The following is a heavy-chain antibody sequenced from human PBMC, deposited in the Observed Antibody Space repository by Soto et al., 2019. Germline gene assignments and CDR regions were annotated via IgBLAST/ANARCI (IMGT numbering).Heavy chain of an antibody. Sequence: PSQTLSLTCAISGDSVSSNSAAWNWIRQSPSRGLEWLGRTYYRSKWYNDYAVSVKSRITINPDTSKNQFSLQLNSVTPEDTAVYYCARARFTPSSSWYYSFEAGPDPFDYWGQGTLVTVSS. J-gene: IGHJ4*02. CDR3: ARARFTPSSSWYYSFEAGPDPFDY. CDR1: GDSVSSNSAA. D-gene: IGHD6-13*01. CDR2: TYYRSKWYN. V-gene: IGHV6-1*01.